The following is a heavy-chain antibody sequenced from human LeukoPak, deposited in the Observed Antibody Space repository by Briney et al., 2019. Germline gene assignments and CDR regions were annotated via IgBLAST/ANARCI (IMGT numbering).Heavy chain of an antibody. V-gene: IGHV3-53*01. CDR1: GFTVSDNY. Sequence: PGGSLRLSCAASGFTVSDNYMSWVRQAPGKGLEWVSVINTGGQTSYANSVKGRFTISRDTSKNTLYLQMNSLRAEDSAVYFCARAGKWTSYYYYYGMDVWGQGTTVTVSS. D-gene: IGHD1-26*01. CDR3: ARAGKWTSYYYYYGMDV. J-gene: IGHJ6*02. CDR2: INTGGQT.